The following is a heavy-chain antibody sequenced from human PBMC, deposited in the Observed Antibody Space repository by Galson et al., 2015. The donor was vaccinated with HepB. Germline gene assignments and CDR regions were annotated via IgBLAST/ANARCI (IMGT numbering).Heavy chain of an antibody. CDR3: ASSRVEMATIHGLYYYYGMDV. CDR2: IIPIFGTA. D-gene: IGHD5-24*01. CDR1: GGTFSSYA. J-gene: IGHJ6*02. V-gene: IGHV1-69*13. Sequence: SVKVSCKASGGTFSSYAISWVRQAPGQGLEWMGGIIPIFGTANYAQKFQGRVTITADESTSTAYMELSSLRSEDTAVYYCASSRVEMATIHGLYYYYGMDVWGQGTTVTVSS.